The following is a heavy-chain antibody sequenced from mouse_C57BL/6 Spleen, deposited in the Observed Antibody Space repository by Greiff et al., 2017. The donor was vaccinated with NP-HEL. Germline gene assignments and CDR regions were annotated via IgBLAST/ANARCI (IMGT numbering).Heavy chain of an antibody. V-gene: IGHV1-26*01. CDR3: ASPYYGSSSHAMDY. Sequence: EVQLQQSGPELVKPGASVKISCKASGYTFTDYYMNWVKQSHGKSLEWIGDINPNNGGTSYNQKFKGKATLTVDKSSSTAYMELRSLTSEDSAVYYCASPYYGSSSHAMDYWGQGTSVTVSS. D-gene: IGHD1-1*01. CDR1: GYTFTDYY. J-gene: IGHJ4*01. CDR2: INPNNGGT.